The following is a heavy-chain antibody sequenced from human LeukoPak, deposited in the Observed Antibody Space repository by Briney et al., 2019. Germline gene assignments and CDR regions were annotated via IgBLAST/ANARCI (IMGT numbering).Heavy chain of an antibody. CDR2: VNQNGIT. D-gene: IGHD3-10*01. CDR1: GTSLSGNY. J-gene: IGHJ6*03. Sequence: SETLSLTCAVSGTSLSGNYWTWIRESPEKRLEWIGEVNQNGITTYHQILQNRLTISLDRSKNQFSLRLTSVTAADKAVYYCARGLLTLVRGVSGEVNYYYYMDVWGNGTTVTVSS. CDR3: ARGLLTLVRGVSGEVNYYYYMDV. V-gene: IGHV4-34*01.